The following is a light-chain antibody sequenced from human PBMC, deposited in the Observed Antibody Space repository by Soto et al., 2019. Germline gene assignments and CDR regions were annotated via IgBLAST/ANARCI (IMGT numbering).Light chain of an antibody. CDR1: QSISNY. CDR3: QQSYSTVRT. J-gene: IGKJ1*01. Sequence: DIQMTQSPSSLSASVGDRVTITCRASQSISNYLNWYQQKPGKAPKLLIYAASSLQSGVPSRFSGSESGTDFTLTISSLQPEDFATYFCQQSYSTVRTFGQGTKVEIK. CDR2: AAS. V-gene: IGKV1-39*01.